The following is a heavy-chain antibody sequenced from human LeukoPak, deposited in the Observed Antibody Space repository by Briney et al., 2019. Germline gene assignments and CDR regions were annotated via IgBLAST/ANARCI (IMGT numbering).Heavy chain of an antibody. CDR2: INPSGGST. V-gene: IGHV1-46*01. D-gene: IGHD3-22*01. CDR1: GYTFTSYY. Sequence: ASVKASCKASGYTFTSYYMHWVRQAPGQGLEWMGIINPSGGSTSYAQKFQGRVTMTRDTSTSTVYMELSSLRSEDTAVYYCARSGVKIHDYYDSSGYYYVPFDYWGQGTLVTVSS. CDR3: ARSGVKIHDYYDSSGYYYVPFDY. J-gene: IGHJ4*02.